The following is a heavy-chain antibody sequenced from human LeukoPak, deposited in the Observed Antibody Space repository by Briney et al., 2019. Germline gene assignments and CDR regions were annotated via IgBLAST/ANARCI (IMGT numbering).Heavy chain of an antibody. D-gene: IGHD5-18*01. J-gene: IGHJ6*03. Sequence: GGSLRLSCAASGFTFSSYGMHWVRQAPGKGLEWVAFIRYDGSNKYYADSVKGRFTISRDNSKNTLYLQMNSLRAEDTAVYYCAKDSERGGYSYGSRDYYYYMDVWGKGTTVTISS. CDR3: AKDSERGGYSYGSRDYYYYMDV. CDR1: GFTFSSYG. CDR2: IRYDGSNK. V-gene: IGHV3-30*02.